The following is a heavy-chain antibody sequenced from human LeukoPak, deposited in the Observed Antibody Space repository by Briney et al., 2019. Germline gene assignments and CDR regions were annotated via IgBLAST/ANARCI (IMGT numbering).Heavy chain of an antibody. CDR1: GFSFSDYG. CDR2: ISYDGSNK. CDR3: AKSGTSGTTFDY. Sequence: GRSLRLSCAASGFSFSDYGMHWVRQAPGKGLEWVALISYDGSNKYYAESVKGRFTISRDNSKNTLYLQMNSPRGEDTAVYYCAKSGTSGTTFDYWGQGTLVTVSS. J-gene: IGHJ4*02. D-gene: IGHD1-1*01. V-gene: IGHV3-30*18.